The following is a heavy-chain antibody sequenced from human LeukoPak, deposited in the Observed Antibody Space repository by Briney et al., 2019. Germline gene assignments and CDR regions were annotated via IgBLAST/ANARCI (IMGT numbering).Heavy chain of an antibody. V-gene: IGHV7-4-1*02. D-gene: IGHD3-3*01. J-gene: IGHJ4*02. CDR1: GYTFTSYA. CDR2: INTNTGNP. Sequence: ASVKVSCKASGYTFTSYAMNWVRQAPGQGLECMGWINTNTGNPTYAQGFTGRFVFSLDTSVSTAYLQISSLKAEDTAVYYCARSYYHFWSDYQYPGDYWGQGTLVTVSS. CDR3: ARSYYHFWSDYQYPGDY.